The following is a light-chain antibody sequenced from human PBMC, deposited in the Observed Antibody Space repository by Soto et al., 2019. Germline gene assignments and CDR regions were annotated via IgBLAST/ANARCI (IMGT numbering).Light chain of an antibody. Sequence: DIQMTQSPSSLSASVGGRVTITCRASQSITKSLSWYRQKPGKAPKLLIYAASTLQSGVPSRFIGGGSGIDFTLTISSLQPEDFATYYCQQSYSTPPTFGGGTKVEIK. CDR2: AAS. CDR3: QQSYSTPPT. V-gene: IGKV1-39*01. J-gene: IGKJ4*01. CDR1: QSITKS.